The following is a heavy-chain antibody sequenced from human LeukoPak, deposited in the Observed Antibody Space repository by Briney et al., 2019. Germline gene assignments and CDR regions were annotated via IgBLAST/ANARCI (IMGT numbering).Heavy chain of an antibody. D-gene: IGHD1-7*01. Sequence: PSETLSLTCTVSGGSMSPYHWGWIRQPPGKGLEWTGYIYYSGSTNYNPSLKSRVTISVDTSKNQFSLKLSSVTAADTAVYYCARGQVELELRNQYNWFDPWGQGTLVTVSS. CDR3: ARGQVELELRNQYNWFDP. V-gene: IGHV4-59*12. CDR2: IYYSGST. CDR1: GGSMSPYH. J-gene: IGHJ5*02.